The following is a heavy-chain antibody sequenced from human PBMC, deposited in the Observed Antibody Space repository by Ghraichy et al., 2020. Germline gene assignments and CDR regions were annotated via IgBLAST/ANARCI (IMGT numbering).Heavy chain of an antibody. J-gene: IGHJ5*02. D-gene: IGHD6-13*01. CDR3: ASGAAAAGMGS. CDR2: TYYRSKWFN. Sequence: SLTYGISGDSVSSNSAVWHWIRQSPSRGLEWLGRTYYRSKWFNDYAVSVKSRISINPDTSKNQFSLQLNSATPEDTAVYYCASGAAAAGMGSWGQGTLVTVSS. CDR1: GDSVSSNSAV. V-gene: IGHV6-1*01.